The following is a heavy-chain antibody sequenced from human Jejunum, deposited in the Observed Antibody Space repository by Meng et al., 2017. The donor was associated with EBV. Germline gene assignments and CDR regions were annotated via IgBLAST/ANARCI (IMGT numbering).Heavy chain of an antibody. J-gene: IGHJ4*02. CDR1: GFSVSSLY. D-gene: IGHD5-12*01. CDR3: AKGYTGYFSVDY. V-gene: IGHV3-53*01. Sequence: EVLLVESGGGLIQPGGSLRLSCAASGFSVSSLYMSWVRQAPGKGLECVSIIYSGGSTYYADSVKGRFTISRDNSKNTLYLQMNGLRAEDTAVYYCAKGYTGYFSVDYWGQGTLVTVAS. CDR2: IYSGGST.